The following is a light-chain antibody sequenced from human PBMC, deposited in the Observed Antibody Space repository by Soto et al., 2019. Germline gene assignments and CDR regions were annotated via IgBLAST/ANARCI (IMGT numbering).Light chain of an antibody. J-gene: IGKJ5*01. Sequence: IERSRAPYGLCVDVGGRRIVKNRASQSVSGWLAWYQQKPGEAPKLLLYDASALPRGVPSRFSGSGSGTKFTLTIACGQPDDYGTYYCQQIYSIFYFGPGTRLEIK. CDR2: DAS. V-gene: IGKV1-5*01. CDR3: QQIYSIFY. CDR1: QSVSGW.